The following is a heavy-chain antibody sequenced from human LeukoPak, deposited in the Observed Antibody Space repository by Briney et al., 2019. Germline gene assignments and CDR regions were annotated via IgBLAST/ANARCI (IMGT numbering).Heavy chain of an antibody. CDR1: GGSISSGGYS. Sequence: SQTLSLACAVSGGSISSGGYSWSWIRQPPGKGLEWIRYIYHSGSTYYNPSLKSRVTISVDRSKNQFSLKLSSVTAADTAVYYCASSHLYCGGDCYSQLDPWGQGTLVTVSS. CDR2: IYHSGST. J-gene: IGHJ5*02. CDR3: ASSHLYCGGDCYSQLDP. D-gene: IGHD2-21*02. V-gene: IGHV4-30-2*01.